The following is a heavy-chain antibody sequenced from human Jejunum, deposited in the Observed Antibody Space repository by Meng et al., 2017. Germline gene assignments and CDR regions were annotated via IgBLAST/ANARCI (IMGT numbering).Heavy chain of an antibody. CDR3: ARVREVPLGTGDWFDP. J-gene: IGHJ5*02. CDR2: IYHTGST. CDR1: GVSVNTPNW. V-gene: IGHV4-4*02. Sequence: QVQLPEAGPGLVKPSGTLSLTFDVSGVSVNTPNWWSWVRHSPGKGLEWIGEIYHTGSTNYNPSLKSRVSVSMDGSKNQFSLKLTSVTAADTAVYFCARVREVPLGTGDWFDPWGQGTLVTVSS. D-gene: IGHD1/OR15-1a*01.